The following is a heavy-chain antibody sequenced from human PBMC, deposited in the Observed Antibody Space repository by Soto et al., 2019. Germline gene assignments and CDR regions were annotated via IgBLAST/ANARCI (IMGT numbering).Heavy chain of an antibody. CDR1: GYTFTSYD. Sequence: ASVKVSCKASGYTFTSYDINWVRQATGQGLEWMGWMNPNSGNTGYAQKFEGRVTMTRNTSISTAYMELSSLRSEDTAVYYCAGDQWLAYYFGMDVWGQGTTVTV. CDR3: AGDQWLAYYFGMDV. J-gene: IGHJ6*02. D-gene: IGHD6-19*01. V-gene: IGHV1-8*01. CDR2: MNPNSGNT.